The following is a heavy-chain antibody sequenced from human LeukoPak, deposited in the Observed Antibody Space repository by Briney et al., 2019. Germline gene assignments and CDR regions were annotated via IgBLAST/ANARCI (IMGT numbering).Heavy chain of an antibody. CDR2: ISGSGGST. D-gene: IGHD6-19*01. J-gene: IGHJ4*02. CDR3: AKDLRAVAGEQSNDY. CDR1: GFTFSSYA. Sequence: PGGSLRLSCAASGFTFSSYAMSWVRQAPGKGLEWVSAISGSGGSTYYADSVKGRFTISSDNSKNTLYLQMNSLRAEDTAVYYCAKDLRAVAGEQSNDYWGQGTLVTVSS. V-gene: IGHV3-23*01.